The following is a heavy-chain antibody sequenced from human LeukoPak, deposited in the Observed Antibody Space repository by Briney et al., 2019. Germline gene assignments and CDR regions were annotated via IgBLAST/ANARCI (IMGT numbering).Heavy chain of an antibody. CDR3: ARDLRAYSGYVDY. CDR2: IWYDGSNK. Sequence: GGSLRLSCAAPGFTLRSYSMHWGRQAPGKGGGWGAVIWYDGSNKYYADSVKGRFTISRDNSKNTLYLQMNSLRAEDTAVYYCARDLRAYSGYVDYWGQGTLVTVSS. D-gene: IGHD5-12*01. V-gene: IGHV3-33*01. J-gene: IGHJ4*02. CDR1: GFTLRSYS.